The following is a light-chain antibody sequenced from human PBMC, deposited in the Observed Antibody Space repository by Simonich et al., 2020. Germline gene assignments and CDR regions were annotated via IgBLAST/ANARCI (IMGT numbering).Light chain of an antibody. CDR2: WAA. J-gene: IGKJ2*01. CDR1: QSVLYSSNNKHY. CDR3: QQYYSTPYT. Sequence: DIVMTQSPDSLAVSLGERATINCKSSQSVLYSSNNKHYLAWYQQKPGQPPKRLIYWAATRESGVPDRFSGSGSGKDFTLTISSLQAEDVAVYYCQQYYSTPYTFGQGTKLEIK. V-gene: IGKV4-1*01.